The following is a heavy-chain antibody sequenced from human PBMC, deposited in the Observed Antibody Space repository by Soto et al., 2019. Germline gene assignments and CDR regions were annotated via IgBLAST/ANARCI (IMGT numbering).Heavy chain of an antibody. V-gene: IGHV3-7*01. CDR3: ARDFHYYDSSGYCYFVY. J-gene: IGHJ4*02. CDR1: GFTFSHFW. CDR2: INQDGSEM. D-gene: IGHD3-22*01. Sequence: SLRLSCAASGFTFSHFWMSWLRQAPGKGLEWVANINQDGSEMYYVDSVKGRFTSSRDNAKNSLYLQINSLRPEYTAVYYCARDFHYYDSSGYCYFVYLGQVTLVAFAS.